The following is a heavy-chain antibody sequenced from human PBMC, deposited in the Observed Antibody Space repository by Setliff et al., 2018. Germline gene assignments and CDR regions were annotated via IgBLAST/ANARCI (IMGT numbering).Heavy chain of an antibody. CDR3: AKQGMIAPLYYFDY. V-gene: IGHV3-33*06. Sequence: GGSLRLSCAASGFTFSSYGMHWVRQAPGKGLEWVAVIWYDGSNKYYADSVKGRFTISRDNSKNTLYLQMNSLRAEDMAVYYCAKQGMIAPLYYFDYWGQGTLVTSPQ. D-gene: IGHD2-15*01. CDR1: GFTFSSYG. J-gene: IGHJ4*02. CDR2: IWYDGSNK.